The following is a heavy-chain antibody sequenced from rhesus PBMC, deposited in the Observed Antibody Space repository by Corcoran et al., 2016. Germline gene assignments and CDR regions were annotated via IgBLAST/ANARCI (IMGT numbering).Heavy chain of an antibody. J-gene: IGHJ4*01. CDR1: GFTFRNYR. Sequence: EVQLVESGGGLVQPGGSLRLSCAASGFTFRNYRKSWVRQVPGKGLEWVGFIKNKADGGTAAYAESVKGRFTISRDDSKNTLYLQMNSLKTEDTAVYYCTAAAACDYWGQGVLVTVSS. V-gene: IGHV3S11*01. D-gene: IGHD6-25*01. CDR3: TAAAACDY. CDR2: IKNKADGGTA.